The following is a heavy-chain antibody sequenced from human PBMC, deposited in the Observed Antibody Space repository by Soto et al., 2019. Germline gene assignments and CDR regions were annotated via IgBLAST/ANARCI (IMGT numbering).Heavy chain of an antibody. CDR1: GGSISSYY. CDR3: ARGGKYCSSTSCYRLYYYYGMDV. D-gene: IGHD2-2*01. V-gene: IGHV4-59*01. CDR2: IYYSGST. Sequence: PPETLSLTCTVSGGSISSYYWSWIRQPPGKGLEWIGYIYYSGSTNYNPSLKSRVTISVDTSKNQFSLKLSSVTAADTAVYYCARGGKYCSSTSCYRLYYYYGMDVWGQGTTVTVSS. J-gene: IGHJ6*02.